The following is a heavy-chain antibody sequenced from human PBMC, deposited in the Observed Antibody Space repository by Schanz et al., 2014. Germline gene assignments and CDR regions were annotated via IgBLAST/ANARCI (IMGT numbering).Heavy chain of an antibody. J-gene: IGHJ5*02. CDR1: GGSISSFY. Sequence: QVPLQESGPGLVKSSETLSLTCTVSGGSISSFYWGWIRQPAGKGPEWIGTIDDTGSTYYTPSLRGRLTVSGDPSKTQLPVQLPSLTAADTAVYYCARLMVPGWFDPWGQGQLVTVSS. D-gene: IGHD3-10*01. V-gene: IGHV4-59*04. CDR2: IDDTGST. CDR3: ARLMVPGWFDP.